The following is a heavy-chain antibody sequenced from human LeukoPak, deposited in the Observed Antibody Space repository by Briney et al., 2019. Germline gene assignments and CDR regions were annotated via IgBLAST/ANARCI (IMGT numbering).Heavy chain of an antibody. V-gene: IGHV3-30*03. D-gene: IGHD4-17*01. Sequence: PGRSLRLSCAASGFTFSSYGMHWVRQAPGKGLEWVAVISYDGSNKYYADSVKGRFTISRDNAKNSLYLQMNSLRAEDTAVYYCARRGLNGDYDWFDPWGQGTLVTVSS. CDR3: ARRGLNGDYDWFDP. CDR1: GFTFSSYG. J-gene: IGHJ5*02. CDR2: ISYDGSNK.